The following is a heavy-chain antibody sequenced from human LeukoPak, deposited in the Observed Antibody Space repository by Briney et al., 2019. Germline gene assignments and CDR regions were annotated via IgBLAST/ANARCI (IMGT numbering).Heavy chain of an antibody. J-gene: IGHJ4*02. CDR3: ASITMIRGVLGY. V-gene: IGHV3-11*04. Sequence: PGGSLRLSCAASGFSFSDYYMSWIRQAPGKGLEWVSYISNNGGTIYYADSVTGRFTISRDNANNSLYLQMDSLRAEDTAVYYCASITMIRGVLGYWGQGTLVTVSS. CDR2: ISNNGGTI. D-gene: IGHD3-10*01. CDR1: GFSFSDYY.